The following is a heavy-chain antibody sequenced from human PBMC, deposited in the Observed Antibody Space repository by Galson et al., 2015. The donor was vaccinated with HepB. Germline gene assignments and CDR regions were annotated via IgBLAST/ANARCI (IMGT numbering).Heavy chain of an antibody. J-gene: IGHJ4*02. CDR3: ARMPPGGATLRFDY. CDR2: IDWDDDK. D-gene: IGHD1-26*01. Sequence: PALVKPTQPLTLTCTFSGFSFTTPGMRVSWIRQPPGKALEWLAGIDWDDDKFYSTSLKTRLSISKDTSKNQVVLTMTNIDPMDTATYYCARMPPGGATLRFDYWGQGTLVTVSS. V-gene: IGHV2-70*04. CDR1: GFSFTTPGMR.